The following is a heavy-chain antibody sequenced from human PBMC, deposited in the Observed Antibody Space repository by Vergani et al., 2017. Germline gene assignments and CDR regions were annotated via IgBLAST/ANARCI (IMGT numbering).Heavy chain of an antibody. CDR1: GFTFSSYD. CDR2: IGTAGDT. J-gene: IGHJ3*02. CDR3: ARSSGRLGAFDI. D-gene: IGHD6-19*01. V-gene: IGHV3-13*01. Sequence: EVQLVESGGGLVQPGGSLRLSCAASGFTFSSYDMHWVRQATGKGLEWVSAIGTAGDTYYPGSVKGRFTISRENAKNSLYLQMNSLRAGDTAVYYCARSSGRLGAFDIGGQGTMVTVSS.